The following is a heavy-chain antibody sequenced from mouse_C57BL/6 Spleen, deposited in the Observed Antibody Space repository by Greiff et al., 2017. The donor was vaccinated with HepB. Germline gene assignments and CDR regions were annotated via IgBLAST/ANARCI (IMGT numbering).Heavy chain of an antibody. Sequence: QVQLQQPGAELVMPGASVKLSCKASGYTFTSYWMRWVKQRPGQGLEWIGEIDPSDSYTNYNQKFKGKSTLTVDKSSSTAYMQLSSLTSEDSAVYYCARDGSSYVGAMDYWGQGTSVTVSS. J-gene: IGHJ4*01. CDR1: GYTFTSYW. CDR2: IDPSDSYT. V-gene: IGHV1-69*01. D-gene: IGHD1-1*01. CDR3: ARDGSSYVGAMDY.